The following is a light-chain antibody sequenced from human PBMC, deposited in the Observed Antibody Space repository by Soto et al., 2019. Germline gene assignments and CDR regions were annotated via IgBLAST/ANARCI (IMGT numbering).Light chain of an antibody. CDR3: QQSYSTPLT. V-gene: IGKV1-39*01. CDR2: AAS. J-gene: IGKJ3*01. CDR1: QSISNY. Sequence: DIQMTQSPSSLSASVGDRVTITCRASQSISNYLNWYQQKPGKAPKLLIYAASSLQGDVPSRFSGSGSGTEFTLTISSLQPDDFATYYCQQSYSTPLTFGPGTKVDIK.